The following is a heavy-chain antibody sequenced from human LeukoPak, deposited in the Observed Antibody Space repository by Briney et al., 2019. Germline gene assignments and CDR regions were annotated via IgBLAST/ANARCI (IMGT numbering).Heavy chain of an antibody. CDR1: GYTFTSYD. CDR2: MNPNSGNT. J-gene: IGHJ5*02. V-gene: IGHV1-8*01. CDR3: ARGMRMWFGELLYSKNWFDP. D-gene: IGHD3-10*01. Sequence: GASVKVSCKASGYTFTSYDINWVRQATGQGLEWMGWMNPNSGNTGYAQKFQGRVTMTRNTSISTAYMELSSLRSEDTAVYFCARGMRMWFGELLYSKNWFDPWGQGTLVTVSS.